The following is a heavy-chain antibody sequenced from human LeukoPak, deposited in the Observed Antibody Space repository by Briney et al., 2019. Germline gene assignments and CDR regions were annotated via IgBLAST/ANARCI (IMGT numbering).Heavy chain of an antibody. CDR3: ARVDYCDSSGYYYNAFDI. Sequence: SETLSLTCTVSGGSISSSSYYWGWIRQPPGKGLEWIGSIYYSVSTYYNPSLKSRVTISVDTSKNQFSLKLSSVTAADTAVYYCARVDYCDSSGYYYNAFDIWGQGTMVTVSS. CDR2: IYYSVST. V-gene: IGHV4-39*07. CDR1: GGSISSSSYY. J-gene: IGHJ3*02. D-gene: IGHD3-22*01.